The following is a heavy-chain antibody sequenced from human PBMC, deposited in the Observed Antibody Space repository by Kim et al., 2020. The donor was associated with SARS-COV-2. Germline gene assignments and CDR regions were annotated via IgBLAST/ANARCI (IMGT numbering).Heavy chain of an antibody. CDR1: GGSVGSGDYY. CDR2: LHFPGRT. Sequence: SETLSLTCNVSGGSVGSGDYYWTWLRQPPGKGLEWIGHLHFPGRTAYNPSLNSRVTISLDTSLNQFSLKLRSVTAADTAVYFCARDYYHNSLCMDVWGQGTTVTVSS. CDR3: ARDYYHNSLCMDV. J-gene: IGHJ6*02. D-gene: IGHD3-10*01. V-gene: IGHV4-61*08.